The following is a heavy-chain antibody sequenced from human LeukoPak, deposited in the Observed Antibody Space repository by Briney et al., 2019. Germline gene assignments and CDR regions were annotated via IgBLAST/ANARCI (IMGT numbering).Heavy chain of an antibody. D-gene: IGHD3-16*01. CDR3: AKDVMITFGPVMAPPFDY. V-gene: IGHV3-9*01. CDR2: INWNSGDI. CDR1: GFSFDDYA. Sequence: PGGSLRLSCAASGFSFDDYAMQWVRQAPGKGLEWVSGINWNSGDIGYGDSVKGRFTISRDNAKNSLYLQMNSLRAEDTAVYYCAKDVMITFGPVMAPPFDYWGQGTLVTVSS. J-gene: IGHJ4*02.